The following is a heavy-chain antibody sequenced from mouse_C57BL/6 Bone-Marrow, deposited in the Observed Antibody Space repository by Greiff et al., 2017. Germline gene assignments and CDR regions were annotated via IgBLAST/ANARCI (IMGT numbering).Heavy chain of an antibody. Sequence: QVQLQQPGAELVMPGASVKLSCKASGYTFTSYWMHWVKQRPGQGLEWIGEIDPSDSYTNYNQKFKGKSTLTVDKYSSTAYMQLSSLTSEDSAVYYCARRGYDYAWFAYWGQGTLVTVSA. CDR1: GYTFTSYW. D-gene: IGHD2-4*01. CDR2: IDPSDSYT. CDR3: ARRGYDYAWFAY. V-gene: IGHV1-69*01. J-gene: IGHJ3*01.